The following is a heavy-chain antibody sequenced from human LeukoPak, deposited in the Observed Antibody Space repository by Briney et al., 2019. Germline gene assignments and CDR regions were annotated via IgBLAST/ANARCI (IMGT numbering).Heavy chain of an antibody. CDR2: ISSSSSYI. CDR3: AKDPIKYYDSSGYYYVGYYFDY. V-gene: IGHV3-21*01. D-gene: IGHD3-22*01. Sequence: PGGSLRLSCAASEFSVGSNYMTWVRQAPGKGLEWVSSISSSSSYIYYADSVKGRFTISRDNAKNSLSLQMNSLRAEDTAVYYCAKDPIKYYDSSGYYYVGYYFDYWGQGTLVTVSS. J-gene: IGHJ4*02. CDR1: EFSVGSNY.